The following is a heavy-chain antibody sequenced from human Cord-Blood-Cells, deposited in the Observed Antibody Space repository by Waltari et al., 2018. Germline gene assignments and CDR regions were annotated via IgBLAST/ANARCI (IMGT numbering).Heavy chain of an antibody. V-gene: IGHV1-3*01. CDR1: GYTFTSYA. CDR3: ARGDNTNIVVVPAAMVDY. Sequence: QVQLVQSGAEVKKPGASVKVSCKASGYTFTSYAMHWVRQAPGQRLEWMGWINAGNGNTKYSQKFQGRVTITRDTSASTAYMELSSLRSEDTAVYYCARGDNTNIVVVPAAMVDYWGQGTLVTVSS. D-gene: IGHD2-2*01. J-gene: IGHJ4*02. CDR2: INAGNGNT.